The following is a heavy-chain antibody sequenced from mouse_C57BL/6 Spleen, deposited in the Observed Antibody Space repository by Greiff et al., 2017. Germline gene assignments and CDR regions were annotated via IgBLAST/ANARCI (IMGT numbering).Heavy chain of an antibody. Sequence: QVHLKQSGPGLVQPSQSLSIPCTVSGFSLTSYGVHWVRQSPGKGLEWLGVIWSGGSTDYNAAFISRLSISKDNSKSQVFFKMNSLQADDTAIYYCARNMGGSSFPYYAMDYWGQGTSVTVSS. CDR2: IWSGGST. J-gene: IGHJ4*01. D-gene: IGHD1-1*01. CDR1: GFSLTSYG. V-gene: IGHV2-2*01. CDR3: ARNMGGSSFPYYAMDY.